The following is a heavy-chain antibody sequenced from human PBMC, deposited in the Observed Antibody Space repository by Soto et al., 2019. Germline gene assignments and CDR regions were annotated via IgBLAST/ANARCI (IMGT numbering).Heavy chain of an antibody. J-gene: IGHJ4*02. V-gene: IGHV4-59*01. CDR1: GGSISSYY. Sequence: SETLSLTCTVSGGSISSYYRSWIRQPPGKGLEWIGYIYYSGSTNYNPSLKSRVTISVDTSKNQFSLKLSSVTAADTAVYYCARGGGSPDYWGQGTLVTVSS. CDR2: IYYSGST. CDR3: ARGGGSPDY. D-gene: IGHD2-15*01.